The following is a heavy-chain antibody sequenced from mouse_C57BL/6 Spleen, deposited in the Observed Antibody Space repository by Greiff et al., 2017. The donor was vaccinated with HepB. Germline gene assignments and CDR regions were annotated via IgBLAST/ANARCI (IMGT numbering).Heavy chain of an antibody. CDR3: ARGGGSRRFDY. J-gene: IGHJ2*01. V-gene: IGHV1-80*01. CDR2: IYPGDGDT. CDR1: GYAFSSYW. D-gene: IGHD1-1*01. Sequence: LQESGAELVKPGASVKISCKASGYAFSSYWMNWVKQRPGKGLEWIGQIYPGDGDTNYNGKFKGKATLTADKSSSTAYMQLSSLTSEDSAVYFCARGGGSRRFDYWGQGTTLTVSS.